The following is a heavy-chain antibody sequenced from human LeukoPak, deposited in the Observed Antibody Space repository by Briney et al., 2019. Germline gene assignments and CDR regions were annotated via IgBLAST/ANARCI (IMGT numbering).Heavy chain of an antibody. D-gene: IGHD3-22*01. Sequence: GGSLRLSCAASGFTFSSYAMSWVRQASGKGLEWVSTISGSGDSTYYADSVKGRFTISRDNSKNTLYLQMNSLRAEDTAVYYCANRNYYDSSGYWYYFDYWGQGTLVTVSS. J-gene: IGHJ4*02. V-gene: IGHV3-23*01. CDR2: ISGSGDST. CDR3: ANRNYYDSSGYWYYFDY. CDR1: GFTFSSYA.